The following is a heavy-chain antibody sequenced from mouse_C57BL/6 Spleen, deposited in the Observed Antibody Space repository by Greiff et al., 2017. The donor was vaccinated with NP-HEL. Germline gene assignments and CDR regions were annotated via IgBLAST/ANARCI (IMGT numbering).Heavy chain of an antibody. V-gene: IGHV3-6*01. CDR1: GYSITSGYY. CDR3: ARVGNWDDGY. J-gene: IGHJ2*01. CDR2: ISYDGSN. Sequence: EVKLLESGPGLVKPSQSLSLTCSVTGYSITSGYYWNWIRQFPGNKLEWMGYISYDGSNNYNPSLKNRISITRDTSKNQFFLKLNSVTTEDTATYYCARVGNWDDGYWGQGTTLTVSS. D-gene: IGHD4-1*01.